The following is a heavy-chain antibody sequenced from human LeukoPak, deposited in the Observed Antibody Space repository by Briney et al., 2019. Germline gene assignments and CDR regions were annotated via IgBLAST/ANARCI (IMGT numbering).Heavy chain of an antibody. J-gene: IGHJ4*02. V-gene: IGHV3-53*01. CDR2: IYTSGDT. Sequence: PGGSLRLSCAASGFTVSYNYMNWVRQAPGKGLEWVSLIYTSGDTYYADSVKGRFTISRDSSKNTLYLQMNTLRAEDTAVYYCAREATTTGTVDYWGQGTLVTVSS. CDR1: GFTVSYNY. CDR3: AREATTTGTVDY. D-gene: IGHD1-1*01.